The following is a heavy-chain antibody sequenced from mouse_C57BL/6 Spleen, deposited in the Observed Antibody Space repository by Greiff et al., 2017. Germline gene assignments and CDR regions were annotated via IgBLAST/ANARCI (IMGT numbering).Heavy chain of an antibody. D-gene: IGHD2-13*01. CDR2: INPNNGGT. CDR1: GYTFTDYY. CDR3: ARGVNLYFDY. J-gene: IGHJ2*01. Sequence: VQLQQSGPELVKPGASVKISCKASGYTFTDYYMNWVKQSHGKSLEWIGDINPNNGGTSYNQKFKGKATLTVDKSSSTAYMELRSLTSEDSAVYYCARGVNLYFDYWGQGTTLTVSS. V-gene: IGHV1-26*01.